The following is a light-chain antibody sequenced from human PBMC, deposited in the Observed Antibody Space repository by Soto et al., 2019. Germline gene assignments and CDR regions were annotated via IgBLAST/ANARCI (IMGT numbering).Light chain of an antibody. Sequence: DIVMTQSPDSLAVSLGERATIYCKSSQSVLHSSNNKDYLAGYQQKPGQSPKLLIYWSSTRESGVPERFSGSGSATEFTLTISSLQAEDVAVYYCQQYYSTPFTFGPGTKVDIK. V-gene: IGKV4-1*01. J-gene: IGKJ3*01. CDR3: QQYYSTPFT. CDR1: QSVLHSSNNKDY. CDR2: WSS.